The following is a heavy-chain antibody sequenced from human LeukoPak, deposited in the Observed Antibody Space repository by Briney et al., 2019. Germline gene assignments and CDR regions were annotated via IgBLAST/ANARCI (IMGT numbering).Heavy chain of an antibody. Sequence: ASVKVSCKASGGTFSSYAISWVRQAPGQGLEWMGRIIPILGIANYAQKFQGRVTITADKSTSTAYMELSSLRSEDTAVYYCARDSDSSGYVFDYWGQGTLVTVSS. V-gene: IGHV1-69*04. D-gene: IGHD3-22*01. CDR3: ARDSDSSGYVFDY. CDR2: IIPILGIA. J-gene: IGHJ4*02. CDR1: GGTFSSYA.